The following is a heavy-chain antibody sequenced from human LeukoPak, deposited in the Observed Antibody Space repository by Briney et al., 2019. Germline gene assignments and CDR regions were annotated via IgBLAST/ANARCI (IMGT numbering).Heavy chain of an antibody. CDR3: ARSGRQLWSYYFDY. D-gene: IGHD5-18*01. CDR1: GFTFSSYG. CDR2: IWYDGSNK. V-gene: IGHV3-33*01. Sequence: PGGSLRLSCAASGFTFSSYGTHWVRQAPGKGLEWVAVIWYDGSNKYYADSVKGRFTISRDNSKNTLYLQMNSLRAEDTAVYYCARSGRQLWSYYFDYWGQGTLVTVSS. J-gene: IGHJ4*02.